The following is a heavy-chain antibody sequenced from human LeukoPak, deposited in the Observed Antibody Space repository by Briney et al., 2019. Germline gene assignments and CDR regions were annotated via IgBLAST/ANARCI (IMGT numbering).Heavy chain of an antibody. V-gene: IGHV3-7*01. CDR1: GFTFSSYW. CDR2: IKQDGSEK. J-gene: IGHJ3*02. Sequence: GGSLRLSCAASGFTFSSYWMHWVRQAPGKGLEWVANIKQDGSEKYYVDSVKGRFSISRDNARNSLHLQMNSLRAEDTAVYYCARDPSGTYYPRVSGALDIWGQGTMVTVSS. D-gene: IGHD1-26*01. CDR3: ARDPSGTYYPRVSGALDI.